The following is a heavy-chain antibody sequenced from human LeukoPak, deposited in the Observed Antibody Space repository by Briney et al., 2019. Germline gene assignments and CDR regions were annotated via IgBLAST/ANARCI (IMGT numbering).Heavy chain of an antibody. D-gene: IGHD1-1*01. CDR1: GFTFSSYA. V-gene: IGHV3-30*07. CDR3: ARADNWNDVMTVDY. Sequence: GRSLRLSCAASGFTFSSYAMHWVRQAPGKGLEWVAVISYDGSNKYYADSVKGRFTISRDNSKNTLYLQMNSLRAEDTAVYYCARADNWNDVMTVDYWGQGTLVTVSS. CDR2: ISYDGSNK. J-gene: IGHJ4*02.